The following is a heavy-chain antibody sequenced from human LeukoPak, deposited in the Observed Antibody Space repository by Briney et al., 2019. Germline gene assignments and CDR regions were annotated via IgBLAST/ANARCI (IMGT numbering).Heavy chain of an antibody. D-gene: IGHD3-10*01. CDR2: IATSSNDI. CDR3: ARGRSITIIRGVARSDGFDI. CDR1: GFTFSTYS. V-gene: IGHV3-21*01. J-gene: IGHJ3*02. Sequence: GGSLRLSCAASGFTFSTYSMNWVRQAPGKGLEWVSSIATSSNDIYYADSMKGRFTISRDNARNSVYLQMNSLRPEDTAVYYCARGRSITIIRGVARSDGFDIWGQGTTVTVS.